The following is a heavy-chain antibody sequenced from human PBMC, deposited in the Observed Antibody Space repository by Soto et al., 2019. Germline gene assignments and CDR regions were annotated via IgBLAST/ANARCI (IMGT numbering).Heavy chain of an antibody. J-gene: IGHJ4*02. CDR1: GGSVSSGRYY. CDR2: IYYSGST. V-gene: IGHV4-61*01. CDR3: ARDGAVAGAFDY. D-gene: IGHD6-19*01. Sequence: QVQLQESGPGLVKPSETLSLTCTVSGGSVSSGRYYWSWIRQTPGKGLEWIGYIYYSGSTNYNPPLKSRVTISLDTSKNQFSLKLNSVTAADTAVYYCARDGAVAGAFDYWGQGTLVTVSS.